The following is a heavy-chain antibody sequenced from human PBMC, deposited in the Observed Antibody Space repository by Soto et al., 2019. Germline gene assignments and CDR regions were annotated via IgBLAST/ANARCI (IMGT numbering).Heavy chain of an antibody. CDR2: INAGNGNT. Sequence: QVQLVQSGAEVKKPGASVKVSCKASGYTFTTYAIHWVRQAPGQRLEWMGWINAGNGNTKYSQKFQGRXXIXRXXFATTAYMELSSLRSEDTAVFYCARDPLDYGPPDYWGQGTLVTVSS. J-gene: IGHJ4*02. CDR3: ARDPLDYGPPDY. CDR1: GYTFTTYA. D-gene: IGHD3-10*01. V-gene: IGHV1-3*01.